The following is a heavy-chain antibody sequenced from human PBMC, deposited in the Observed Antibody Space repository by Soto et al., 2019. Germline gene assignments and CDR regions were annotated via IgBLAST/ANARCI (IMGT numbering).Heavy chain of an antibody. CDR1: GFAFNNYG. Sequence: GGSLRLSCTVSGFAFNNYGINWVRKAPGKGLEWVSSISKSDYTYYSDSVKGRFAISRDNAKSSVSLQMNTLRVEDTAVYYCAREDSIIIPAVSDFWGQGTLVTVSS. D-gene: IGHD2-2*01. CDR3: AREDSIIIPAVSDF. V-gene: IGHV3-21*01. J-gene: IGHJ4*02. CDR2: ISKSDYT.